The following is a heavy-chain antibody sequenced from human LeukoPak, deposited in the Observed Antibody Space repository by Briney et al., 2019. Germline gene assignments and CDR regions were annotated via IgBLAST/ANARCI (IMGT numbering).Heavy chain of an antibody. CDR1: GGSFSGYY. D-gene: IGHD2-15*01. V-gene: IGHV4-34*01. J-gene: IGHJ6*04. Sequence: SETLSPTCAVYGGSFSGYYWSWIRQPPGKGLEWIGEINHSGSTNYNPSLKSRVTISVDTSKNQFSLKLSSVTAADTAVYYCARVGYCSGGSCYLHGMDVWGKGTTVTVSS. CDR2: INHSGST. CDR3: ARVGYCSGGSCYLHGMDV.